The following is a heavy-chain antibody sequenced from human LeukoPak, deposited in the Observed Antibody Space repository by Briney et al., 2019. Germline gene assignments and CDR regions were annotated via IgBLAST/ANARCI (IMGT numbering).Heavy chain of an antibody. CDR2: IRSKTDGETT. J-gene: IGHJ4*02. CDR3: TPDLRWEVVFGDY. D-gene: IGHD4-23*01. V-gene: IGHV3-15*01. Sequence: GGSLRLSCVASGFTFSNAWMSWVRQAPGKGLEWVGRIRSKTDGETTDYATPVKGRFIISSDDSKNTLYLQMNSLKTEDTALYYCTPDLRWEVVFGDYWGQGTLVTVSS. CDR1: GFTFSNAW.